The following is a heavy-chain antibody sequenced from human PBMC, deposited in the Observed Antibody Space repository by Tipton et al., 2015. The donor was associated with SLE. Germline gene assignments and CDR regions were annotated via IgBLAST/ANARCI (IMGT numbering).Heavy chain of an antibody. CDR1: GFTFSTYG. Sequence: RSLRLSCAASGFTFSTYGMHWVRQAPDKGLEWVAVIWYDGSNKYYADSVKGRFTISRDNSKNTLYLQMNSLRAEDTAVYYCSGQLLPLYGLDVWGQGTTVTVSS. J-gene: IGHJ6*02. CDR2: IWYDGSNK. V-gene: IGHV3-33*08. D-gene: IGHD6-6*01. CDR3: SGQLLPLYGLDV.